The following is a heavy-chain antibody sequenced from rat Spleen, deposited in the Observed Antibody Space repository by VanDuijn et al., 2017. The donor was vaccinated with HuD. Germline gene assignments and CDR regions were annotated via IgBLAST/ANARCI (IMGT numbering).Heavy chain of an antibody. Sequence: EVQLVESAGGLVQPGRSLKLSCTASGFTFSNYDMAWVRRAPTKGLEWVASISIVDDNTYYRDSVKGRFTISRDNAKSTLYRQMASLSFEDTARYYCARHGLYNNYGWFAYWGQGTLVTVSS. CDR2: ISIVDDNT. CDR1: GFTFSNYD. J-gene: IGHJ3*01. CDR3: ARHGLYNNYGWFAY. V-gene: IGHV5-25*01. D-gene: IGHD1-10*01.